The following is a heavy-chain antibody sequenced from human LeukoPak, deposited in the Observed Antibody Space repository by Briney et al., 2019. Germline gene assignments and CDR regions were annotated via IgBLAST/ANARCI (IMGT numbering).Heavy chain of an antibody. CDR1: GGTFSSYA. CDR3: ARDWELRFHQGGLDY. V-gene: IGHV1-69*06. J-gene: IGHJ4*02. Sequence: SVKVSCKASGGTFSSYAISWVRQAPGQGLEWMGGIIPIFGTANYAQKFQGRVTITADKSTSTAYMELSSLRSDDTAVYYCARDWELRFHQGGLDYWGQGTLVTVSS. CDR2: IIPIFGTA. D-gene: IGHD3-3*01.